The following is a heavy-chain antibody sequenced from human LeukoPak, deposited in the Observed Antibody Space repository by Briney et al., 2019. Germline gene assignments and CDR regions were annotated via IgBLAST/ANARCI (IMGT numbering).Heavy chain of an antibody. D-gene: IGHD5-12*01. J-gene: IGHJ6*03. V-gene: IGHV1-18*01. CDR3: AREVDTIAYYYYYYMDV. Sequence: ASVKVSCKASGYTFTSYGISWVRQAPGQGLEGMGWISAYNGNTNYAQKLQGRVTMTTETSTSTAYMELRSLRSDDTAVYYCAREVDTIAYYYYYYMDVWGKGTTVTVSS. CDR1: GYTFTSYG. CDR2: ISAYNGNT.